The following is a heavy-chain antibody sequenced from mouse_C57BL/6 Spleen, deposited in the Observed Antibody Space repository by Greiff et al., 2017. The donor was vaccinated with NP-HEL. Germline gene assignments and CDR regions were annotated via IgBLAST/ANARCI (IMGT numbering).Heavy chain of an antibody. CDR2: IYPGNSDT. Sequence: EVQLQQSGTVLARPGASVKMSCKTSGYTFTSYWMHWVKQRPGQGLEWIGAIYPGNSDTSYNQKFKGKAKLTAVTSASTAYMELSSLTNEDSAVYYCTPYYGSSSAWFAYWGQGTLVTVSA. D-gene: IGHD1-1*01. J-gene: IGHJ3*01. CDR1: GYTFTSYW. CDR3: TPYYGSSSAWFAY. V-gene: IGHV1-5*01.